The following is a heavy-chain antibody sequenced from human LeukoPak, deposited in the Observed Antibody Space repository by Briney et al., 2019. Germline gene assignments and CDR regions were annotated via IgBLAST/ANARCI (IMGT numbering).Heavy chain of an antibody. CDR2: IRSKAYGGTT. CDR1: GFTFGDYA. J-gene: IGHJ4*02. V-gene: IGHV3-49*04. Sequence: GGSLRLSCIASGFTFGDYAMSWVRQAPGKGLEWVGFIRSKAYGGTTEYAASVKGRFTISRDDSKSIAYLQMNSLKTEDTAVYYCTKVAASSGWYYFDYWGQGTLVIVSS. D-gene: IGHD6-19*01. CDR3: TKVAASSGWYYFDY.